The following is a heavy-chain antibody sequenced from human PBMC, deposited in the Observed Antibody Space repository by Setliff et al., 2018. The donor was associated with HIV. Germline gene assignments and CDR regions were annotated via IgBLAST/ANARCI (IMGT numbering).Heavy chain of an antibody. Sequence: SETLSLTCSVSGGSSIANTFASTWIRQSPGKGLEYIGDVSYSGATMYTNYNPSLESRVTVSEDTSRHQFSLKLTSVTADNTGIYYCARGPPFAYWGQGLLVTVSS. CDR1: GGSSIANTFA. CDR3: ARGPPFAY. V-gene: IGHV4-39*07. J-gene: IGHJ4*02. CDR2: VSYSGAT.